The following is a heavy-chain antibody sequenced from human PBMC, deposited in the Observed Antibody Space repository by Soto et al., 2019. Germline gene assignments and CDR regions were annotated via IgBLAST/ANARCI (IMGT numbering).Heavy chain of an antibody. Sequence: QVQLVQSGAEVKKPGASVKVSCKASGYTFTSSGISWVRQAPGQGLEWMGWISAYNGNTNYAQKLQGRVTMTTDTTTSTAYMAVRTLRSDDTAVYCCARDAAVGLFDYWGQGTLVTVSS. V-gene: IGHV1-18*01. CDR1: GYTFTSSG. CDR2: ISAYNGNT. D-gene: IGHD1-26*01. CDR3: ARDAAVGLFDY. J-gene: IGHJ4*02.